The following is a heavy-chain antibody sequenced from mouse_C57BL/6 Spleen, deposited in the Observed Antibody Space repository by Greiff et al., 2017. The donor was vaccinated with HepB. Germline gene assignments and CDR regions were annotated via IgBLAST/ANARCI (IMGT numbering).Heavy chain of an antibody. V-gene: IGHV1-81*01. Sequence: QVQLKQSGAELARPGASVKLSCKASGYTFTSYGISWVKQRTGQGLEWIGEIYPRSGNTYYNEKFKGKATLTADKSSSTAYMESRSLTSEDSAVYFCARDEGDYEGAYWGQGTLVTVSA. CDR3: ARDEGDYEGAY. CDR2: IYPRSGNT. J-gene: IGHJ3*01. D-gene: IGHD2-4*01. CDR1: GYTFTSYG.